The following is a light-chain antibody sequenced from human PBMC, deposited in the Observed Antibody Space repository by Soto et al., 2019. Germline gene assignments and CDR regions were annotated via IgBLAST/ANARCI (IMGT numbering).Light chain of an antibody. CDR3: QQYNSYSPLFT. CDR2: KAS. CDR1: QSISSW. V-gene: IGKV1-5*03. Sequence: DIQMTQSPSTLSASVGDRVTITCRASQSISSWLAWYQQKPGKAPKLLIYKASSLESGVPSRFSGSGSGTEFNLTISSLQPDDFATYYCQQYNSYSPLFTFGPGTKVDIK. J-gene: IGKJ3*01.